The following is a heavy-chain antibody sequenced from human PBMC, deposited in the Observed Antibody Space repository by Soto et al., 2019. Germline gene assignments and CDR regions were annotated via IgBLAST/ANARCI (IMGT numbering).Heavy chain of an antibody. D-gene: IGHD3-3*01. Sequence: QVQLQQWGAGLLKPSETLSLTCAVYGGSFSGYYWSWIRQPPGKGLEWIGEINHSGSTNYNPSLKSRVTISLDTSKNQFSLKLSSVTAADTAVYYCARGQTRNNYDFWSGYLRWFDPWGQGTLVTVSS. CDR1: GGSFSGYY. CDR2: INHSGST. J-gene: IGHJ5*02. V-gene: IGHV4-34*01. CDR3: ARGQTRNNYDFWSGYLRWFDP.